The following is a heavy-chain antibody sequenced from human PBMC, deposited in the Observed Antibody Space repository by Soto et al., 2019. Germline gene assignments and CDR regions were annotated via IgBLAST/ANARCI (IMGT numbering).Heavy chain of an antibody. J-gene: IGHJ4*02. V-gene: IGHV3-23*01. Sequence: GGSLRLSCAASGFTFSDHGMHWVRQAPGKGLEWVSSISGSVGNTFYADSVKGRFTISRDNSMNTLYLQMNSLRAEDTAVYYCAKDRTIASRNFDSWGQGALVTVSS. CDR2: ISGSVGNT. CDR1: GFTFSDHG. D-gene: IGHD6-6*01. CDR3: AKDRTIASRNFDS.